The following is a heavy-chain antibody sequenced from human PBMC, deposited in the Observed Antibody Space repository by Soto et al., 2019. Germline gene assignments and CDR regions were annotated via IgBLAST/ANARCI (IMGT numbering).Heavy chain of an antibody. CDR1: GGTFSSYT. D-gene: IGHD4-17*01. CDR3: AGGAYGHDYWYFDL. Sequence: QVQLVQSGAEVKKPGSSVKVSCKASGGTFSSYTISWVRQAPGQGLEWMGRIIPILGIANYAQKFQGRVTITADNSTSNAYMELRRLRSEDTAVYYCAGGAYGHDYWYFDLWGRGTLVTVSS. J-gene: IGHJ2*01. V-gene: IGHV1-69*02. CDR2: IIPILGIA.